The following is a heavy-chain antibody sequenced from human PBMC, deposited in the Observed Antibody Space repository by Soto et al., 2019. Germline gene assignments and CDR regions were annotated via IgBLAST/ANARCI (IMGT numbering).Heavy chain of an antibody. CDR3: AKDKGSSAVFDY. J-gene: IGHJ4*02. CDR2: VSRSGSTT. Sequence: HPGGSLRLSCAASGFTFSSFPMIWVRQAPGKGLEWLAHVSRSGSTTFYADSVKGRFTISRDNSISTVYLHMNNLRAEDTALYYCAKDKGSSAVFDYWGRGSLVTVS. CDR1: GFTFSSFP. D-gene: IGHD6-6*01. V-gene: IGHV3-23*01.